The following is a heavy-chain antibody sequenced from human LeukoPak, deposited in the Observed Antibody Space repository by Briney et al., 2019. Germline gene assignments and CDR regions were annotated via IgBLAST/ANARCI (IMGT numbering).Heavy chain of an antibody. V-gene: IGHV4-39*01. J-gene: IGHJ4*02. Sequence: SETLSLICTVSGGSISSSSYYWGWIRQPPGKGLEWIGRIYYSGSTYYNPSLKSRVTISVDTSKNQFSLKLSSVTAADTAVYYCASEVEMATILNWGQGTLVTASS. CDR3: ASEVEMATILN. CDR2: IYYSGST. D-gene: IGHD5-24*01. CDR1: GGSISSSSYY.